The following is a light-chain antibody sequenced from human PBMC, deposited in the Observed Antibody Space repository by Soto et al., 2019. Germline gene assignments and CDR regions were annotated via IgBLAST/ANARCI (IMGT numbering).Light chain of an antibody. CDR1: SSPACAYTY. CDR3: SSYTSSTAYV. V-gene: IGLV2-14*01. CDR2: EVS. J-gene: IGLJ1*01. Sequence: SGLTQPASLSGSPGQSITISCPGTSSPACAYTYASWYQLHPGKAPKLMVYEVSNRPSGVSNRFSGSQSGNTASLTISGLQAEDEADYYCSSYTSSTAYVFGTGTKVTAL.